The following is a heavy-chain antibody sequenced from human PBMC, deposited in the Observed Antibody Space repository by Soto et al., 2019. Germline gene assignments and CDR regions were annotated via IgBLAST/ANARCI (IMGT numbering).Heavy chain of an antibody. D-gene: IGHD2-2*01. J-gene: IGHJ3*02. CDR2: INHSGST. CDR1: GGSFSGYY. Sequence: SETLSLTCAVYGGSFSGYYWSWIRQPPGKGLEWIGEINHSGSTNYNPSLTRRVTISVDTSKNQFTLKLCSVTAADTAVYYCASLLVCSSTSCHDAFDIWGQGTMVTVSS. CDR3: ASLLVCSSTSCHDAFDI. V-gene: IGHV4-34*01.